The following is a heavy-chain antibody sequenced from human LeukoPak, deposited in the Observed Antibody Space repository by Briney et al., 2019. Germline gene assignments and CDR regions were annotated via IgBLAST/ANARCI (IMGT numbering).Heavy chain of an antibody. V-gene: IGHV1-69*04. Sequence: ASVKVSCKASGGTFSSYAISWVRQAPGQGLEWMGRIIPILGIANYAQKFQGRVTITADKSTSTAYMELSSLRSEDTAVYYCARRPNYDILTPHYYYGMDVWGQGTTVTVSS. CDR2: IIPILGIA. CDR3: ARRPNYDILTPHYYYGMDV. CDR1: GGTFSSYA. D-gene: IGHD3-9*01. J-gene: IGHJ6*02.